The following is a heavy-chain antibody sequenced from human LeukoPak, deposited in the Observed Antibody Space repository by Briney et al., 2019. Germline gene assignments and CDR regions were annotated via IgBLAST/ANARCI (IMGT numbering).Heavy chain of an antibody. Sequence: GGSLRLSCAASGFTFSSYEMNWVRQAPGKGLEWVSYISSSGSTIYYADSVKGRFTISRDNAKNSLYPQMNSLRAEDTAVYYCARAPYYFDYWGQGTLVTVSS. CDR3: ARAPYYFDY. J-gene: IGHJ4*02. V-gene: IGHV3-48*03. CDR1: GFTFSSYE. CDR2: ISSSGSTI.